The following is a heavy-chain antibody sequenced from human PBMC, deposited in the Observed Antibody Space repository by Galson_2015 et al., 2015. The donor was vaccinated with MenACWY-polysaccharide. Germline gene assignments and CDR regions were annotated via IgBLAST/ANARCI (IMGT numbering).Heavy chain of an antibody. CDR2: IRSSGTNT. CDR3: AKDSTDFWSVAGRFDH. V-gene: IGHV3-23*01. D-gene: IGHD3-3*01. Sequence: SLRLSCAASEFTFTSYAMSWVRQAPGKGLEWVSAIRSSGTNTYYADSVKGRFTISRDNSKNTLYLQMNSLRAEDTAVYYCAKDSTDFWSVAGRFDHWGQGTLVTVSS. J-gene: IGHJ5*02. CDR1: EFTFTSYA.